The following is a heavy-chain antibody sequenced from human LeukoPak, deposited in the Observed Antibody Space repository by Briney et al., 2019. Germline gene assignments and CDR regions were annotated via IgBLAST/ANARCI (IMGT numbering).Heavy chain of an antibody. J-gene: IGHJ4*02. V-gene: IGHV3-49*04. CDR1: GFTFGDYA. CDR3: TRNSCSGGTCYSIQFDY. CDR2: IRTNAYGGIT. D-gene: IGHD2-15*01. Sequence: QPGGSLRLSCTASGFTFGDYAMGWVRQAPGKGPEYLGFIRTNAYGGITEYAASVKGRFTILRDDSNNIAYLHMESLETEDTAVYYCTRNSCSGGTCYSIQFDYWGQGTLVTVSS.